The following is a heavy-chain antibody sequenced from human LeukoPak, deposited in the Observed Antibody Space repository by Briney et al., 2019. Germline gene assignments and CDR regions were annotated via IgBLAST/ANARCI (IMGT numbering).Heavy chain of an antibody. CDR2: IRSEAYGGTT. Sequence: PGGSLRLSCTASGFTFGDYAMSWVRQAPGKGVEWGGFIRSEAYGGTTEYAASVKGRFTISRDNAKNSLYLQMNSLRAEDTAVYYCAELGITMIGGVWGKGTTVTISS. J-gene: IGHJ6*04. V-gene: IGHV3-49*04. CDR3: AELGITMIGGV. D-gene: IGHD3-10*02. CDR1: GFTFGDYA.